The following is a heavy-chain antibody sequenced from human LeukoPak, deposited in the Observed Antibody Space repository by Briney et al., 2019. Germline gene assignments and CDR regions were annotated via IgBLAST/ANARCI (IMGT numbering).Heavy chain of an antibody. D-gene: IGHD1-1*01. V-gene: IGHV3-15*01. CDR3: TTDERAAMGH. CDR1: GFTFSSYA. CDR2: VKSQTDGGTT. J-gene: IGHJ4*02. Sequence: GGSLRLSCAASGFTFSSYAMSWVRQAPGKGLEWVGRVKSQTDGGTTDYAAPVKGRFTISRDDSKNTLYLQMNSLKTEDTAVYYCTTDERAAMGHWGQGTLVTVSS.